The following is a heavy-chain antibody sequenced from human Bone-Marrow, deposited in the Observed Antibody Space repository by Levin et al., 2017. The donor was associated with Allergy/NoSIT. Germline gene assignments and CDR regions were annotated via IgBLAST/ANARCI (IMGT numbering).Heavy chain of an antibody. V-gene: IGHV3-74*01. J-gene: IGHJ4*02. CDR1: GFIFSRYW. CDR2: TNEDGSIK. CDR3: SRDLLGADDY. D-gene: IGHD4/OR15-4a*01. Sequence: GGSLRLSCAASGFIFSRYWMHWVRQAPGKGLEWVSRTNEDGSIKTYADSVKDRFTISRDNVENTLYLQMNSLRAEDTAVYYCSRDLLGADDYWGQGTLFTVSS.